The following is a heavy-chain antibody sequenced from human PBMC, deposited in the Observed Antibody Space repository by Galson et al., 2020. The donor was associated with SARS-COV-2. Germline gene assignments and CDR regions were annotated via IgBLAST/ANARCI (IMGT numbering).Heavy chain of an antibody. CDR2: INHSGST. J-gene: IGHJ5*02. Sequence: SETLSLTCAVYGGSFSGYYWSWIRQPPGKGLEWIGEINHSGSTNYNPSLKSRVTISVDTSKNQFSLKLSSVTAADTAVYYCARRGPARPRFLWFDPWGQGTLVTVSS. CDR1: GGSFSGYY. D-gene: IGHD6-6*01. V-gene: IGHV4-34*01. CDR3: ARRGPARPRFLWFDP.